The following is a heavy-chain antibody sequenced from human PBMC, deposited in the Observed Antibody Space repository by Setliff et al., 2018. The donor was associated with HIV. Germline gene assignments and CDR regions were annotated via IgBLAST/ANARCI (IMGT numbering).Heavy chain of an antibody. CDR3: ARARGTNWPFDY. CDR1: GFTFDVHG. D-gene: IGHD1-1*01. Sequence: GGSLRLSCAASGFTFDVHGMSWVRQTPGKGLEWVSGINWNGGSTGYAESVKGRFTISRDNAKNALYLQMNRLRAEDTAVYYCARARGTNWPFDYWGQGTLVTVSS. CDR2: INWNGGST. V-gene: IGHV3-20*04. J-gene: IGHJ4*02.